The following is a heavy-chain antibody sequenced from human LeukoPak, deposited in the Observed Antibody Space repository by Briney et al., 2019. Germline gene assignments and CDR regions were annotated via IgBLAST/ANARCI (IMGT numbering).Heavy chain of an antibody. D-gene: IGHD4-17*01. V-gene: IGHV1-8*03. J-gene: IGHJ3*02. CDR2: MNPKSGNT. Sequence: ASVKVSCKASGYTFTRYDINWVRQATGQGLEWMGWMNPKSGNTGHAQKFQGRVTITRDTSISTVYMELSSLRSEDTAVYYCARELTTTVTTGLSGGAFDIWGQGTMVTVSS. CDR3: ARELTTTVTTGLSGGAFDI. CDR1: GYTFTRYD.